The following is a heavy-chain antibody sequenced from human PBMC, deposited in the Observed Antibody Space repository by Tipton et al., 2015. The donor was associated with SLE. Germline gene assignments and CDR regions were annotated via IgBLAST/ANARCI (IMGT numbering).Heavy chain of an antibody. CDR2: IYYSGST. Sequence: LRLSCTVSGGSVSSGSYYWSWIRQPPGKGLEWIGYIYYSGSTNYNPSLKSRVTISVDTSKNQFSLKLSSVTAADTAVYYCARDRRLELHAFDIWGQGTMVTVSS. CDR3: ARDRRLELHAFDI. J-gene: IGHJ3*02. D-gene: IGHD1-7*01. V-gene: IGHV4-61*01. CDR1: GGSVSSGSYY.